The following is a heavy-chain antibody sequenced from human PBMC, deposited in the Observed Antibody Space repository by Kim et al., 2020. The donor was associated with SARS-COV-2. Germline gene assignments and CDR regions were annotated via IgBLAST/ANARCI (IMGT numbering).Heavy chain of an antibody. CDR2: INWKSGLI. D-gene: IGHD4-17*01. Sequence: GGSLRLSCAASGFPFHEYAMHWVRQTPGKGLEWVSGINWKSGLIAYADSVKGRFTISRDNTKNSLYLEMNSLRGGDTALYYCAKDVGMTTLTTLDSWSQGTLVTVAS. CDR3: AKDVGMTTLTTLDS. J-gene: IGHJ4*02. V-gene: IGHV3-9*01. CDR1: GFPFHEYA.